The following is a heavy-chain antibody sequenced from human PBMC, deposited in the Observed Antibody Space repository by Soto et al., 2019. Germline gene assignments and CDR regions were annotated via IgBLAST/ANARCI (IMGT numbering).Heavy chain of an antibody. Sequence: GASVKVSCKASGYTFTSYAMHWVRQAPGQRLEWMGWINAGNGNTKYSQKFQGRVTITRDTSASTAYMELSSLRSEDTAVYYCARETRDTAMGQFDYWGQGTLVTVSS. CDR1: GYTFTSYA. D-gene: IGHD5-18*01. CDR2: INAGNGNT. V-gene: IGHV1-3*01. CDR3: ARETRDTAMGQFDY. J-gene: IGHJ4*02.